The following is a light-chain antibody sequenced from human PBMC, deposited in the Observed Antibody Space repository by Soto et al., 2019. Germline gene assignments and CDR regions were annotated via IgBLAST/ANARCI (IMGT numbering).Light chain of an antibody. CDR1: SSGVGGYNF. CDR3: SSYAGSKIYYV. V-gene: IGLV2-8*01. Sequence: QSALTQPPSASGSPGQSVTISCTGTSSGVGGYNFVSWYQQHPGKAPKLMIFEVNKRPSGVPDRFSGSKSGNTASLTVSGLQAEDEADYYCSSYAGSKIYYVFGTGTKVTVL. CDR2: EVN. J-gene: IGLJ1*01.